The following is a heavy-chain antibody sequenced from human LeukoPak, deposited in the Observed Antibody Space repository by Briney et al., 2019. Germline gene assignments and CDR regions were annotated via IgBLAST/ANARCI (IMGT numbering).Heavy chain of an antibody. CDR1: GFTFTNNW. Sequence: GGSLRLSCAASGFTFTNNWMTWVRQAPGKGLEWVANIKQDDSEKYYVDSVKGRFTISRDNAKNSVYLQMNSLRVEDTAVYYCARPRGCGSATCNNFDYWGQGTLVTVSS. CDR3: ARPRGCGSATCNNFDY. J-gene: IGHJ4*02. D-gene: IGHD2-15*01. CDR2: IKQDDSEK. V-gene: IGHV3-7*01.